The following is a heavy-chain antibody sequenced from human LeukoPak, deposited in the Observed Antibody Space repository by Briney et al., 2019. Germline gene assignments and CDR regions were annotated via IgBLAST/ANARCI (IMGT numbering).Heavy chain of an antibody. V-gene: IGHV1-69*06. Sequence: SVKVSCKASGGTFSIYAISWVRQAPGQGLEWMGGIIPIFGTANYAQKFQGRVTITADKSTSTAYMELSSLRSEDTAVYYCATSSSSGWYGRFDPWGQGTLVTVSS. D-gene: IGHD6-19*01. J-gene: IGHJ5*02. CDR2: IIPIFGTA. CDR3: ATSSSSGWYGRFDP. CDR1: GGTFSIYA.